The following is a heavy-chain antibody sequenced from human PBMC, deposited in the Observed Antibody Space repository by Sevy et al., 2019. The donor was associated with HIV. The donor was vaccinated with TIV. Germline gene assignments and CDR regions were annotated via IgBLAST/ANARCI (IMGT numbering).Heavy chain of an antibody. CDR3: AREGVSWRSSTSRRTENWFDP. D-gene: IGHD2-2*01. CDR1: GGSISSGGYY. CDR2: IYYSGST. V-gene: IGHV4-31*03. Sequence: SETLSLTCTVSGGSISSGGYYWSWIRQHPGKGLAWIGYIYYSGSTYYNPSLKSRVTISVDTSKNQFSLKLSSVTAADTAVYYCAREGVSWRSSTSRRTENWFDPWGQGTLVTVSS. J-gene: IGHJ5*02.